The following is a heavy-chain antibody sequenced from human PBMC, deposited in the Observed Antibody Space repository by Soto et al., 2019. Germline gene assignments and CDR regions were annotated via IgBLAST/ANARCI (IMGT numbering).Heavy chain of an antibody. CDR3: AKDIEEVVYYYGMDV. CDR2: ISYDGNNK. D-gene: IGHD1-26*01. CDR1: GFAFISYG. V-gene: IGHV3-30*18. Sequence: SGGSLRLSCAASGFAFISYGIHFVRHAPCKGLEWVALISYDGNNKFYADSVKGRFTISRDNSKNTLFLQMNSLRAEDTALYYCAKDIEEVVYYYGMDVWGQGTTVIVSS. J-gene: IGHJ6*02.